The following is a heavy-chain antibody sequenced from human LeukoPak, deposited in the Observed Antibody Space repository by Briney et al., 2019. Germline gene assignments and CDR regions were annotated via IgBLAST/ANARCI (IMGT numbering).Heavy chain of an antibody. CDR1: GYIFTGYY. J-gene: IGHJ4*02. D-gene: IGHD3-10*01. CDR2: INPNSGET. Sequence: ASVKVSCKGSGYIFTGYYTQWVRQAPGQGLEWMGWINPNSGETNYAQKFQGRVTMTRDTSTRTADMELSSLRPEDTAVYYCARDDGSHFFDSWGQGTLVTVSS. V-gene: IGHV1-2*02. CDR3: ARDDGSHFFDS.